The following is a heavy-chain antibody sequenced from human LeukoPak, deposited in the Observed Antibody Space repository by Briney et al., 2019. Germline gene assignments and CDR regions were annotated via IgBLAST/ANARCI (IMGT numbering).Heavy chain of an antibody. D-gene: IGHD2-2*01. CDR2: ISSSSSHR. CDR1: GFTFGHYT. V-gene: IGHV3-21*01. Sequence: GGSRRLSCVASGFTFGHYTINWVRQAPGKGLEWVSSISSSSSHRYYADSVTGRFTISRDNAENSLYLQMNSLRAEDTAVYYCARGAAGGYCSSTNCGHAFDIWGQGTMVTVSS. CDR3: ARGAAGGYCSSTNCGHAFDI. J-gene: IGHJ3*02.